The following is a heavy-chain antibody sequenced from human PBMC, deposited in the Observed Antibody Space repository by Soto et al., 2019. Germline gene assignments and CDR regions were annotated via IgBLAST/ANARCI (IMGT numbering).Heavy chain of an antibody. CDR2: ISGSGGST. J-gene: IGHJ4*02. D-gene: IGHD2-2*02. CDR3: AKGTVPAAIRRDYFDY. V-gene: IGHV3-23*01. CDR1: GFTFSSYA. Sequence: GGSLSLSCASSGFTFSSYAMSWVRQAPGKGLEWVSAISGSGGSTYYADSVKGRFTISRDNSKNTLYLQMNSLRAEDTAVYYCAKGTVPAAIRRDYFDYWGQGTPVTVSS.